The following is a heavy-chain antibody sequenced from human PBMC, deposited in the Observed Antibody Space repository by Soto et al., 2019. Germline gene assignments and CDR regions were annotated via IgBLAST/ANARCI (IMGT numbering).Heavy chain of an antibody. CDR3: ARGSPNYITIFGVVGSFDY. D-gene: IGHD3-3*01. J-gene: IGHJ4*02. CDR2: INHSGST. CDR1: GGSFSGYY. V-gene: IGHV4-34*01. Sequence: SETLSLTCAVYGGSFSGYYWSWIRQPPGKGLEWIGEINHSGSTNYNPSLKSRVTISVDTSKNQFSLKLSSVTAADTAVYYCARGSPNYITIFGVVGSFDYWGQGTLVTVSS.